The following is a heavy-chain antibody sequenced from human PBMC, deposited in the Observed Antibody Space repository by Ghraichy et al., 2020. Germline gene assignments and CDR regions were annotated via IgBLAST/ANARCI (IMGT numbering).Heavy chain of an antibody. J-gene: IGHJ4*02. CDR2: IYYSGST. D-gene: IGHD5-12*01. Sequence: SETLSLTCTVSGGSISSSSYYWGWIRQPPGKGLEWIGSIYYSGSTYYNPSLKSRVTISVDTSKNQFSLKLSSVTAADTAVYYCARVERGYDLYYFDYWGQGTLVTVSS. CDR3: ARVERGYDLYYFDY. V-gene: IGHV4-39*07. CDR1: GGSISSSSYY.